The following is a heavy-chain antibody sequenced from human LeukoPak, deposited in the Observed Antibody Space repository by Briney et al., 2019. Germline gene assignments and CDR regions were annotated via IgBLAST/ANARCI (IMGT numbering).Heavy chain of an antibody. CDR2: ISSSGSTI. CDR1: GFTFSSYE. Sequence: GGSLRLSCAASGFTFSSYEMNWVRQAPGKGLEWVSYISSSGSTIYYADSVKGRFTISRDNAKNSLYLQMNSLRAEDTAVYYCAREGIAVAVIFDYWGQGTLVTVSS. V-gene: IGHV3-48*03. J-gene: IGHJ4*02. D-gene: IGHD6-19*01. CDR3: AREGIAVAVIFDY.